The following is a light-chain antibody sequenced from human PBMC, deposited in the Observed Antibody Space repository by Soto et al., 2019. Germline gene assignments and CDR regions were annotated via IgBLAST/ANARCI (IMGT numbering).Light chain of an antibody. Sequence: QSALTQPRSVSGSPGQSVTISCTGTSSDVGAYDYVSWYQQDPGKAPKVLIYDVSERPSGVPDRFSGSKSDNTASLTISGLQAEDEADYYCSSYAGXXTFVVFGGGTQLTVL. CDR1: SSDVGAYDY. V-gene: IGLV2-11*01. CDR2: DVS. CDR3: SSYAGXXTFVV. J-gene: IGLJ2*01.